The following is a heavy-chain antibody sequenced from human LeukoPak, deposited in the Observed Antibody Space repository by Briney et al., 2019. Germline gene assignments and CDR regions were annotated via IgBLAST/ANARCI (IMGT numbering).Heavy chain of an antibody. CDR2: IKQDGSEK. J-gene: IGHJ4*02. D-gene: IGHD3-22*01. CDR3: AKLQDFYDNSGYSYFDN. Sequence: GGSLRLSCAASGFTFSSYWMSWVRQAPGEGLEWVANIKQDGSEKYYVDSVKGRFTISRDNAKSSLYLQMNSLRAEDTAVYYCAKLQDFYDNSGYSYFDNWGQGTLVTVSS. CDR1: GFTFSSYW. V-gene: IGHV3-7*03.